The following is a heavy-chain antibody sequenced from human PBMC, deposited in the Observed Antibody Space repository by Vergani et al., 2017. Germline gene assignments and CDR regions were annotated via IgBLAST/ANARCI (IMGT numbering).Heavy chain of an antibody. J-gene: IGHJ5*02. CDR3: ARGETRTDWLDP. CDR2: IYGSGKI. Sequence: QVQLQESGPGLVKPSQTLSLTCSVSGVSVSSTAFYWNWIRQPAGKGLEWIGRIYGSGKINYNPSLESQVTISIDTSKNQFSLKVNSVTAADTAVYYCARGETRTDWLDPWGQGTQVIVSS. D-gene: IGHD3/OR15-3a*01. V-gene: IGHV4-61*02. CDR1: GVSVSSTAFY.